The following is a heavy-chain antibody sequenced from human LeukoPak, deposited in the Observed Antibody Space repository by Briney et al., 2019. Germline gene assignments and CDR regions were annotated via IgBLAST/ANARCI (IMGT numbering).Heavy chain of an antibody. CDR3: ATEVSRSGRPLFDY. CDR2: ISYDGSNK. D-gene: IGHD6-19*01. Sequence: PGRSLRLSCAASGFTFSSYAMHWVRQAPGKGLEWVAFISYDGSNKYYADSVKGRFTISRDNSKNTLYLQMNSLRAEDTAVYYCATEVSRSGRPLFDYWGQGTLVTVSS. J-gene: IGHJ4*02. CDR1: GFTFSSYA. V-gene: IGHV3-30-3*01.